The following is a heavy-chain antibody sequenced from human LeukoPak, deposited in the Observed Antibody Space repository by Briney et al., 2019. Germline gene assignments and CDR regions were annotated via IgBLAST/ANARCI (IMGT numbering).Heavy chain of an antibody. V-gene: IGHV3-21*01. CDR2: ISSSGSYI. CDR3: ARTYIVATIRAFDI. CDR1: GFTFSSYS. D-gene: IGHD5-12*01. Sequence: PGGSLRLSCAASGFTFSSYSMNWVRQAPGKGLEWVSSISSSGSYIYYADSVKGRFTISRDNAKNSLYLQMNSLRAEDTAVYYCARTYIVATIRAFDIWGQGTMVTVSS. J-gene: IGHJ3*02.